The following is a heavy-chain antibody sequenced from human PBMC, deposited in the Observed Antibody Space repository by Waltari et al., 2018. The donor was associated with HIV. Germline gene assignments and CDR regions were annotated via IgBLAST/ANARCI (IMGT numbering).Heavy chain of an antibody. CDR1: GYSFTSYW. CDR3: ARPRMGDSSGPNVDL. CDR2: IYPGYSDT. D-gene: IGHD3-22*01. V-gene: IGHV5-51*01. J-gene: IGHJ2*01. Sequence: EVQLVQSGAEVKKPGESLKISCKGSGYSFTSYWIGWVRQMPGKGLEWMGIIYPGYSDTRYSPSFQGQVTISADKSISTAYLQGSSLKASDTAMYYCARPRMGDSSGPNVDLWGRGTLVTVSS.